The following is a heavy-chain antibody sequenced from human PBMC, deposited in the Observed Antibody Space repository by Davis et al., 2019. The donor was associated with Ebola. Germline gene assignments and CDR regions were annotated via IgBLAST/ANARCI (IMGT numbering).Heavy chain of an antibody. CDR3: ARPQLTNYGSGSPRYYYYGMDV. J-gene: IGHJ6*02. V-gene: IGHV1-8*02. CDR1: GYTFTSYA. D-gene: IGHD3-10*01. Sequence: ASVKVSCKAFGYTFTSYAMHWVRQAPGQRLEWMGWMNPNSGNTGYAQKFQGRVTMTRNTSISTAYMELSSLRSEDTAVYYCARPQLTNYGSGSPRYYYYGMDVWGQGTTVTVSS. CDR2: MNPNSGNT.